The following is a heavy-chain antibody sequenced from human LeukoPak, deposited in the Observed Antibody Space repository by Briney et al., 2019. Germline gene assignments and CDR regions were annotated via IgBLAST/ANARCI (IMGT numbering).Heavy chain of an antibody. Sequence: GGSLRLSCAASGFTFSSYAMSWVRQAPGKGLEWVSTISRSGGSAYYADSVKGRFTISRDNSKNTLYLQMNSLRAEDTAVYYCAKDQAGFWSGRYYFDYWGQGTLVTVSS. J-gene: IGHJ4*02. CDR3: AKDQAGFWSGRYYFDY. V-gene: IGHV3-23*01. CDR2: ISRSGGSA. D-gene: IGHD3-3*01. CDR1: GFTFSSYA.